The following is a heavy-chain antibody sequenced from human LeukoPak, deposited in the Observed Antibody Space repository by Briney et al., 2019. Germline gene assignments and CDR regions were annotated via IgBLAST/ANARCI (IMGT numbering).Heavy chain of an antibody. CDR2: ISSSSYI. CDR1: GFTFSSYE. Sequence: PGGSLRLSCAASGFTFSSYEMNWVRQAPGKGLEWVSSISSSSYIYYADSVKGRFTISRDNSKNTLYLQMNSLRAEDTAVYYCARGDYYGSGSDNWFDPWGQGTLVTVSS. J-gene: IGHJ5*02. D-gene: IGHD3-10*01. CDR3: ARGDYYGSGSDNWFDP. V-gene: IGHV3-21*01.